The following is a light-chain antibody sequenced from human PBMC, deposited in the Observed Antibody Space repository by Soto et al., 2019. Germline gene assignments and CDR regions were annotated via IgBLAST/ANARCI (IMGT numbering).Light chain of an antibody. V-gene: IGKV1-6*02. Sequence: AIQMTQSPSSLSASVGDRVSITCRASQSIGTFLNWYQQKPGEAPNLLIHTSFTLYSGVPSRFSGTGSGTDFTLTISSLQPEDFATYYCLQDNNYPLTFGGGTKVDIK. CDR2: TSF. J-gene: IGKJ4*01. CDR3: LQDNNYPLT. CDR1: QSIGTF.